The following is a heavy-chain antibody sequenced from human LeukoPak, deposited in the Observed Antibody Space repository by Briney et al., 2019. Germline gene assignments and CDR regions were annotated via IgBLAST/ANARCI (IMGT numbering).Heavy chain of an antibody. CDR1: GYSISSGYY. CDR3: ARFPMVLGIFDY. Sequence: SETLSLTCAVSGYSISSGYYCGWIRQPPGKRLKWIGIIYHSGTTYYNPSLKSLATISVDTCKNQFSLKLSAVSAAHTAVYYSARFPMVLGIFDYWGQGTLVTVSS. CDR2: IYHSGTT. V-gene: IGHV4-38-2*01. D-gene: IGHD3-10*01. J-gene: IGHJ4*02.